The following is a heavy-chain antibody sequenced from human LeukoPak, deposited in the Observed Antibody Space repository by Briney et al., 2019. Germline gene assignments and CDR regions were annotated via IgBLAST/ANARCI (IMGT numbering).Heavy chain of an antibody. CDR2: IFYDGSHK. Sequence: PGGSLRLSCAASGFTFSNYGMHWVRQAPGKGLEWVAVIFYDGSHKYYADSVKGRFIISRDNSKNTLYLQMNSLRVEDTAVFYCATHRGSYPAGGFNYWGQGTLVTVSS. CDR3: ATHRGSYPAGGFNY. CDR1: GFTFSNYG. J-gene: IGHJ4*02. V-gene: IGHV3-33*01. D-gene: IGHD1-26*01.